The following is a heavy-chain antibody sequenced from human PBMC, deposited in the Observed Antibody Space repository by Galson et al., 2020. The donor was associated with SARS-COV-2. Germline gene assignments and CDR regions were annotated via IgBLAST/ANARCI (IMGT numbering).Heavy chain of an antibody. J-gene: IGHJ4*02. CDR1: GFTFSSYA. V-gene: IGHV3-30-3*01. CDR3: ASRGVRRSIVVVPAALGFDY. CDR2: ISYDGSNK. D-gene: IGHD2-2*01. Sequence: GESLKISCAASGFTFSSYAMHWVRQAPGKGLEWVAVISYDGSNKYYADSVKGRFTISRDNSKNTLYLQMNSLRAEDTAVYYCASRGVRRSIVVVPAALGFDYWGQGTLVTVSS.